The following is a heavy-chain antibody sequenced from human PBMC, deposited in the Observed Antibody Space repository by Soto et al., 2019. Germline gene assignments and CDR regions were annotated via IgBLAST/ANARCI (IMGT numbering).Heavy chain of an antibody. CDR1: GFTFSSYG. Sequence: GWPLRLSCAASGFTFSSYGMHWVRQAPGKGLEWVAVISYDGSNKYYADSVKGRFTISRDNSKNTLYLQMNSLRAEDTAVYYCAKNPIIRSGWTYYFDYWGQGTLVTVSS. CDR2: ISYDGSNK. J-gene: IGHJ4*02. CDR3: AKNPIIRSGWTYYFDY. V-gene: IGHV3-30*18. D-gene: IGHD6-19*01.